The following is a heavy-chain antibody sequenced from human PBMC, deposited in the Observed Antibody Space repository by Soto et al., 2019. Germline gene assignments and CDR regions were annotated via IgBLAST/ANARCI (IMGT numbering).Heavy chain of an antibody. D-gene: IGHD6-13*01. CDR3: ARGGGYSSSWYRYYYYGMDV. Sequence: KTSETLSLTCTVSGGSISSYYWSWIRQPPGKGLEWIGYIYYSGSTNYNPSLKSRVTISVDTSKNQFSLKLSSVTAADTAVYYCARGGGYSSSWYRYYYYGMDVWGQGTTVTVSS. J-gene: IGHJ6*02. CDR2: IYYSGST. CDR1: GGSISSYY. V-gene: IGHV4-59*01.